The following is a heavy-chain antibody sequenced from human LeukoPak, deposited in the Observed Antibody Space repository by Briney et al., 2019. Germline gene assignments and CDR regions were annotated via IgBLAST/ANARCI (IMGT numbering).Heavy chain of an antibody. Sequence: NPGGSLRLSCAASGFTVSSNYMSWIRQPPGKGLEWIGKINHSGSTNYNPSLKSRVTISVDTSKNQFSLKLSSVTAADTAVYYCARGPPWTADPMLYYFNYWGQGTLVTVSS. D-gene: IGHD2-8*01. V-gene: IGHV4-34*01. CDR1: GFTVSSNY. CDR3: ARGPPWTADPMLYYFNY. J-gene: IGHJ4*02. CDR2: INHSGST.